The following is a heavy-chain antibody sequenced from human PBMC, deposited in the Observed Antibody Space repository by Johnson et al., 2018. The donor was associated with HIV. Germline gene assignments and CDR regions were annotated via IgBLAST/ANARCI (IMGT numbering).Heavy chain of an antibody. CDR1: GFTFSSYA. V-gene: IGHV3-13*01. J-gene: IGHJ3*02. D-gene: IGHD3-22*01. Sequence: VQLVESGGGVVQPGGSLRLSCAASGFTFSSYAMHWVRQATGKGLAWVSAIGTAGDTSYPGSVKGRFTISRENAKHSLYLQMNSLRAGDTAVYYCARGSSYYYDSSSYFVRVVAGAFDIWGQGTLVTVSS. CDR3: ARGSSYYYDSSSYFVRVVAGAFDI. CDR2: IGTAGDT.